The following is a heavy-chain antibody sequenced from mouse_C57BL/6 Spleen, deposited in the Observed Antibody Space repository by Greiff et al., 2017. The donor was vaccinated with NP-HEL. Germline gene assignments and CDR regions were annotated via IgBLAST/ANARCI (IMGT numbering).Heavy chain of an antibody. CDR3: TGYYEWYFDV. V-gene: IGHV6-3*01. Sequence: EVQLVESGGGLVQPGGSMKLSCVASGFTFSNYWMNWVRQSPEKGLEWVAQIRLKSDNYATHYAESVKGRFTISRDDSKSSVYLQMNNLRAEDTGIYYCTGYYEWYFDVWGTGTTVTVSS. CDR2: IRLKSDNYAT. J-gene: IGHJ1*03. D-gene: IGHD2-4*01. CDR1: GFTFSNYW.